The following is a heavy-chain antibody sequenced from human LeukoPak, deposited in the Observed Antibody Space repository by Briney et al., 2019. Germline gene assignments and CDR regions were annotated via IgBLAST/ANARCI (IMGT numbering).Heavy chain of an antibody. D-gene: IGHD3-10*01. J-gene: IGHJ4*02. CDR2: IKQDGSEK. CDR3: AKDRGSGRVRGVIINY. V-gene: IGHV3-7*01. CDR1: GFTFSSYW. Sequence: PGGSLRLSCAASGFTFSSYWMSWVRQAPGKGLEWVANIKQDGSEKYYVDSVKGRFTISRDNAKNSLYLQMNSLRAEDTAVYYCAKDRGSGRVRGVIINYWGQGTLVTVSS.